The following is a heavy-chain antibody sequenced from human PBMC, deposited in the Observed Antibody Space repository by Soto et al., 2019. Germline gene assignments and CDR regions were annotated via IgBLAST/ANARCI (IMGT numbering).Heavy chain of an antibody. Sequence: SETLSLTCTVSGGSISDYYWTWIRQTAGKGLEWIGRISTSRSTNYSPSLKSRVTLSVDTSKNQFSLKLNSVTAADTAVYYCARDLGGNNWFDPWGQGTLVTVSS. CDR3: ARDLGGNNWFDP. D-gene: IGHD2-15*01. J-gene: IGHJ5*02. V-gene: IGHV4-4*07. CDR1: GGSISDYY. CDR2: ISTSRST.